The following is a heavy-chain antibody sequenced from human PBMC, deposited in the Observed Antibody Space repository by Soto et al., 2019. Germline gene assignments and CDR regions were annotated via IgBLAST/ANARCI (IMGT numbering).Heavy chain of an antibody. V-gene: IGHV1-18*01. CDR1: GYTFTSYG. D-gene: IGHD3-3*01. Sequence: ASVKVSCKASGYTFTSYGISWVRQAPGQGLEWMGWISAYNGNTNYAQKLQGRVTMTTDTSTSTAYMELRSLRSDDTAVYYCARDREITILGVVSSGIYYYYYYMDVWGKGTTVTVSS. J-gene: IGHJ6*03. CDR3: ARDREITILGVVSSGIYYYYYYMDV. CDR2: ISAYNGNT.